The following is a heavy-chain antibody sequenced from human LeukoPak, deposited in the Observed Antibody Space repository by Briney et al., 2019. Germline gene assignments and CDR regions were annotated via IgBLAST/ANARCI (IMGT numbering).Heavy chain of an antibody. J-gene: IGHJ4*02. Sequence: SETLSLTCAVYGGSFSGYYWSWIRQPPGKGLEWIGEINHSGSTNYNPSLKSRVTMSVDTSKNQFSLKLSSVTAADTAVYYCTRGQKYISGYTVTELGSGYFDYWGQGTLVTVSS. CDR3: TRGQKYISGYTVTELGSGYFDY. V-gene: IGHV4-34*01. CDR1: GGSFSGYY. CDR2: INHSGST. D-gene: IGHD5-18*01.